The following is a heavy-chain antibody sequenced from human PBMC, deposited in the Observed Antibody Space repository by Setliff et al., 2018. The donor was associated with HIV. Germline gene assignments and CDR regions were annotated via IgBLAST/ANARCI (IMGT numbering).Heavy chain of an antibody. CDR3: ASRVYYYDSSGYLREEGFDP. CDR2: IYYSGST. J-gene: IGHJ5*02. V-gene: IGHV4-59*05. Sequence: SETLSLTCTVSSDSISSSYWTWIRQPPGKGLEWIGSIYYSGSTYYNPSLKSRVTISVDTSKNQFSLKLSSVTAADAAVYYCASRVYYYDSSGYLREEGFDPWGQGTLVTVSS. D-gene: IGHD3-22*01. CDR1: SDSISSSY.